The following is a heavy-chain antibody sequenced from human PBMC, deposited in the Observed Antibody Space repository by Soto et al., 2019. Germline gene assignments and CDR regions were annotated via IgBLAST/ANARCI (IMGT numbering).Heavy chain of an antibody. CDR1: GYTFNKYP. J-gene: IGHJ3*02. Sequence: ASVKVSCKASGYTFNKYPMHWVRQAHRQGLEWMGWINAANGDTGYSQKFQGRVTMTTDTSTSTAYMELRSLRSDDTAVYYCAREARTYYYDSSGYYLGDAFDIWGQGTMVTVSS. D-gene: IGHD3-22*01. CDR2: INAANGDT. CDR3: AREARTYYYDSSGYYLGDAFDI. V-gene: IGHV1-3*01.